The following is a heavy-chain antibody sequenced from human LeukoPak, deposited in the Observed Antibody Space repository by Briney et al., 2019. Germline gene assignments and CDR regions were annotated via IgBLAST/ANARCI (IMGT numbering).Heavy chain of an antibody. CDR1: GFTFSSYA. Sequence: GGSLRLSCAASGFTFSSYAMSWVRQAPGKGLEWVSAISGSGGSTYYADSVKGRFTISRDNSKNTLYPQMNSLRAEDTAVYYXXXXXXXXYGYGFDYWGQGTLVTVSS. V-gene: IGHV3-23*01. CDR2: ISGSGGST. D-gene: IGHD5-18*01. CDR3: XXXXXXXYGYGFDY. J-gene: IGHJ4*02.